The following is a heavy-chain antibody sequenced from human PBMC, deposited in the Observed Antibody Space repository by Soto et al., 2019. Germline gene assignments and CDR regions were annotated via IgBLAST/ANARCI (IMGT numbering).Heavy chain of an antibody. CDR3: ARDRHGPFDY. V-gene: IGHV3-30-3*01. Sequence: QVQLVESGGGVVQPGRSLRLSCAASGFTFSSYAMHWVRQAPGKGLEWGAVISYDGSNKYYADSVKGRFTISRDNSKNTLYLQMNSLRAEDTAVYYCARDRHGPFDYWGQGTLVTVSS. CDR2: ISYDGSNK. J-gene: IGHJ4*02. CDR1: GFTFSSYA.